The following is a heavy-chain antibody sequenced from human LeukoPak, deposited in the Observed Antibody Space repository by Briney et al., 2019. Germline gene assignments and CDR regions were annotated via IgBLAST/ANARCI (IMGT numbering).Heavy chain of an antibody. J-gene: IGHJ4*02. CDR3: ARQDMVVVPAAINY. CDR2: IYYSGST. CDR1: GGSISSSSYY. Sequence: PSETLSLTCSVSGGSISSSSYYWGWIRQPPGKGLEWIGSIYYSGSTYYNPSLKSRVTISADTSKNQFSLKLSSETAADTAVYYCARQDMVVVPAAINYWGQGTLVTVSS. V-gene: IGHV4-39*01. D-gene: IGHD2-2*02.